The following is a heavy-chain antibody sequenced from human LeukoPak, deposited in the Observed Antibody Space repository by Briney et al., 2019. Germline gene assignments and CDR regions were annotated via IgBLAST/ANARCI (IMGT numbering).Heavy chain of an antibody. D-gene: IGHD1-1*01. CDR2: IWYDGNEI. J-gene: IGHJ4*02. CDR3: AREQQGRRAAFDY. V-gene: IGHV3-30*02. Sequence: GGSLRLSCAASGFTFRSSCMHWVRQTPGKGLEWGAFIWYDGNEIYYADSVKGRFTISRDNSRNTLYLQMNSLRTEDTAVYYCAREQQGRRAAFDYWGQGTPVTVSS. CDR1: GFTFRSSC.